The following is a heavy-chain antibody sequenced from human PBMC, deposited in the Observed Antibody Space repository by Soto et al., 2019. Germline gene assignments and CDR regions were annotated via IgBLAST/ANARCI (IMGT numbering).Heavy chain of an antibody. D-gene: IGHD4-17*01. V-gene: IGHV1-3*01. J-gene: IGHJ1*01. Sequence: GASVKVSCKASGYTFTSYAMHWVRQAPGQRLEWMGWINAGNGNTKYSQKFQGRVTITRDTSASTAYMELSSLRSEDTAVYYCASPPLYGDYGPNAEYFQHWGQGTLVT. CDR3: ASPPLYGDYGPNAEYFQH. CDR1: GYTFTSYA. CDR2: INAGNGNT.